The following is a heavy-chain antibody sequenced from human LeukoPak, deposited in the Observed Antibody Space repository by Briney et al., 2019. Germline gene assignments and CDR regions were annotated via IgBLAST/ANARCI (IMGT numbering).Heavy chain of an antibody. CDR2: IGGSGIST. D-gene: IGHD4-17*01. Sequence: GGSLRLSCAASGFXFSTYAISWVRQAPRKGLEWVSTIGGSGISTYYADSVKGRFTISRDTSKNTLFLQMDSLRAEDTAVYYCAKDGPTVMSPHDYWGQGTLVTVSS. CDR1: GFXFSTYA. V-gene: IGHV3-23*01. J-gene: IGHJ4*02. CDR3: AKDGPTVMSPHDY.